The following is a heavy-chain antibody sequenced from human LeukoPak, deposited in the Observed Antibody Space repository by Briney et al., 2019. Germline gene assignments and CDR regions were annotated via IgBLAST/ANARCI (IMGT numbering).Heavy chain of an antibody. D-gene: IGHD2-15*01. CDR2: IWYDGSNE. V-gene: IGHV3-33*06. J-gene: IGHJ6*03. Sequence: SGGSLRLSCAASGFIFDYYGMPWVRQAPGKGLEWVALIWYDGSNEYYADSVKGRFTISRDNSKNTLYLQMNSLRAEDTAVYYCAKNGDAYTPHYYYMDVWGKGTTVTVSS. CDR3: AKNGDAYTPHYYYMDV. CDR1: GFIFDYYG.